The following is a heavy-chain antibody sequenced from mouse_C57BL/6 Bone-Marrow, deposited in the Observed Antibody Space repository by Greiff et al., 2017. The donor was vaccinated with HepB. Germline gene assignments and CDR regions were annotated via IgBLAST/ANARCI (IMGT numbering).Heavy chain of an antibody. Sequence: QVQLQQPGAELVMPGASVKLSCKASGYTFTSYWMHWVKQRPGQGLEWIGEIDPSDSYTNYNQKFKGKSTLTVDKSSSTAYMQLSSLTSEDSAVYYCARSLYYYGILPWFAYWGQGTLVTVSA. D-gene: IGHD1-1*01. J-gene: IGHJ3*01. CDR3: ARSLYYYGILPWFAY. V-gene: IGHV1-69*01. CDR1: GYTFTSYW. CDR2: IDPSDSYT.